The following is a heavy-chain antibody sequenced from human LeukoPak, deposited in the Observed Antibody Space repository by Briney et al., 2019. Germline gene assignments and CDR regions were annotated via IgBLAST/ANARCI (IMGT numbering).Heavy chain of an antibody. J-gene: IGHJ3*02. Sequence: ASVKVSCKASGYTFTGYYMHWVRQAPGQGLEWMGWINPNSGGTNYAQKFQGWVTMTRDTSISTAYIELSRLRSDDTAVYYCARAYCGGACYMTAFDIWGQGTMVTVSS. V-gene: IGHV1-2*04. D-gene: IGHD2-21*02. CDR2: INPNSGGT. CDR3: ARAYCGGACYMTAFDI. CDR1: GYTFTGYY.